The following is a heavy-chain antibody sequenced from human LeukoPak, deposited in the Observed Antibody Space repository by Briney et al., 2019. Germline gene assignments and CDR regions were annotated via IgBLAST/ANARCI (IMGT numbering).Heavy chain of an antibody. CDR2: VSDAGITK. V-gene: IGHV3-30*04. Sequence: PGRSLRLSCAASGFTFSDYTMHWVRQAPGKGLEWVALVSDAGITKYNADSVKGRFTISRDNAKNSLYLEMNSLSAEDTAVYYCATGSYLTASFDYWGQGSLVTVSS. CDR1: GFTFSDYT. J-gene: IGHJ4*02. D-gene: IGHD3-10*01. CDR3: ATGSYLTASFDY.